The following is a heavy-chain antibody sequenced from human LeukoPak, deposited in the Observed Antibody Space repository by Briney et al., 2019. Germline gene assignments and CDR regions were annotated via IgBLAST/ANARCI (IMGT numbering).Heavy chain of an antibody. CDR3: ARGYCSGGSCWFDY. V-gene: IGHV4-59*01. CDR2: IYCSGST. CDR1: GGSISSYY. Sequence: SETLSLTCTVSGGSISSYYWSWIRQPPGKGLEWIGYIYCSGSTNYNPSLKSRVTISVDTSKNQFSLKLSSVTAADTAVYYCARGYCSGGSCWFDYWGQGTLVTVSS. J-gene: IGHJ4*02. D-gene: IGHD2-15*01.